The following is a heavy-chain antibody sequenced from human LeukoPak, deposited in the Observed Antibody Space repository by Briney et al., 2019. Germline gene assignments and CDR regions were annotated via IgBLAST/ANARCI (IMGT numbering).Heavy chain of an antibody. CDR3: ASLSGYAV. D-gene: IGHD5-12*01. Sequence: SETLSLTCTVSGGSISSYYWGWIRQPPGKGLEWIGSIYDTGSTYYNPSLKSRVTISVDTSENQFSLKLSSVTAADTAVYYCASLSGYAVWGQGTLVTVSS. CDR2: IYDTGST. CDR1: GGSISSYY. V-gene: IGHV4-39*01. J-gene: IGHJ4*02.